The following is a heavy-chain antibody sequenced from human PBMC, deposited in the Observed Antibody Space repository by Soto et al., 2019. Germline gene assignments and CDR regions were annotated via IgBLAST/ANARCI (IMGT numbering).Heavy chain of an antibody. D-gene: IGHD1-26*01. CDR3: ARGRGSGSFYQLDY. V-gene: IGHV3-33*01. CDR2: IYYDESNE. CDR1: GFTFSNHG. Sequence: QVQLVESGGGVVQPGRSLRLSCAASGFTFSNHGMHWVRQAPGKGLEWVARIYYDESNEYYADSVKGRFTISRDNSKNTVYLQMNSLRVEDTAVYYCARGRGSGSFYQLDYWGQGTLVTVSS. J-gene: IGHJ4*02.